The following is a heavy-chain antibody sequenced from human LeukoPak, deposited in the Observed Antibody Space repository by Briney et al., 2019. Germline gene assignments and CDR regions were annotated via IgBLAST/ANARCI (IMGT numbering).Heavy chain of an antibody. Sequence: GGSLRLSCAASGFTFSSYSMNWVRQAPGKGLEWVSSISSSSSYIYYADSVKGRFTISRDNAKNSLYLQMNSLRAEDTAVYHCARDLGEQQLSWFDPWGQGTLVTVSS. CDR3: ARDLGEQQLSWFDP. CDR2: ISSSSSYI. CDR1: GFTFSSYS. D-gene: IGHD6-13*01. J-gene: IGHJ5*02. V-gene: IGHV3-21*01.